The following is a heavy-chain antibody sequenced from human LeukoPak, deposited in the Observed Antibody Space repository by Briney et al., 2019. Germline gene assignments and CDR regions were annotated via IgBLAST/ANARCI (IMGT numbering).Heavy chain of an antibody. J-gene: IGHJ4*02. CDR1: GGSISSYY. Sequence: SETLSLTCTVSGGSISSYYWSWLRQPAGKGLEWIGRIYTSGSTNYNPSLKSRVTMSADTSKNQYSLKLSSVTAADTAVYYCAGDCHDYVWGSYRYYFDYWGQGTLVTVSS. V-gene: IGHV4-4*07. D-gene: IGHD3-16*02. CDR2: IYTSGST. CDR3: AGDCHDYVWGSYRYYFDY.